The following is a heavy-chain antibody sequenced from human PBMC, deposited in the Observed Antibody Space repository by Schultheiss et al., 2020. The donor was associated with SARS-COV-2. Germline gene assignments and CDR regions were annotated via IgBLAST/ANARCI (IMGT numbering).Heavy chain of an antibody. CDR1: GFIFNNFP. D-gene: IGHD2-2*01. Sequence: GESLKISCAASGFIFNNFPLHWVRQAPGAGLEWVAVISYEGGTQLYAESVKGRFTITRDDSKNAVYLQMNNLRYEDTAVYYCARDLPLRYCSSTSCYSGFFDYWGQGTLVTVSS. V-gene: IGHV3-30*04. CDR2: ISYEGGTQ. CDR3: ARDLPLRYCSSTSCYSGFFDY. J-gene: IGHJ4*02.